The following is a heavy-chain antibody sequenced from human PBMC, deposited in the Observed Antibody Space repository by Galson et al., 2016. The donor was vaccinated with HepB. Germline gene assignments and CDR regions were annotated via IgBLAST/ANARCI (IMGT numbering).Heavy chain of an antibody. CDR2: VYFSGTT. CDR3: AKSKVNSGGYWIFDF. Sequence: SETLSLTCGVSGVSISNSNSYWGWIRQPPGKGLQWIGTVYFSGTTYYNPSLKGRVTMSIDSAKNQFSLKLTSVTAADTAIYFCAKSKVNSGGYWIFDFWGQGALITVSS. V-gene: IGHV4-39*07. J-gene: IGHJ4*02. CDR1: GVSISNSNSY. D-gene: IGHD1-26*01.